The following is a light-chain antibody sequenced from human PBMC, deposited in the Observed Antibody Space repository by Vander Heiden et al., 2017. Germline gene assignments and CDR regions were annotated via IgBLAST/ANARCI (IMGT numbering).Light chain of an antibody. CDR2: GTS. CDR3: QQYSSSPLT. Sequence: EIVLRQSPGTLSLSPGERATLSCRASQIISSSYLAWYQQKPGQAPRLLIHGTSSRATGIPDRFSGSGSGTDFTLTITRLEPEDFAVYYCQQYSSSPLTFGQGTKLEIK. CDR1: QIISSSY. V-gene: IGKV3-20*01. J-gene: IGKJ2*01.